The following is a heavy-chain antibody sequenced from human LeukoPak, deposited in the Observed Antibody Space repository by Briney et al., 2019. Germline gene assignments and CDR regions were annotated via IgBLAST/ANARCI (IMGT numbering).Heavy chain of an antibody. J-gene: IGHJ3*02. Sequence: ASVKVSCKASGYTFTSYGISWVRQAPGQGLEWMGWISAYNGNTNYAQKFQGRVTMTRDTSISTAYMELSRLRSDDTAVYYCAREVLERQGDAFDIWGQGTMVTVSS. V-gene: IGHV1-18*01. D-gene: IGHD1-1*01. CDR2: ISAYNGNT. CDR3: AREVLERQGDAFDI. CDR1: GYTFTSYG.